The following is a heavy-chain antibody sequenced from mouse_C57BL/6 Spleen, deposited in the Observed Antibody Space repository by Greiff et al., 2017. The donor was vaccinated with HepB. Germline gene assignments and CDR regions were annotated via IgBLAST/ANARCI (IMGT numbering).Heavy chain of an antibody. Sequence: EVMLVESGGGLVKPGGSLKLSCAASGFTFSSYAMSWVRQTPEKRLEWVATISDGGSYTYYPDNVKGRFTISRDNAKKNLYLQMSHLKTEDTAMYYCARARGTTVVPYYFDYSGQGTTLSVSS. V-gene: IGHV5-4*03. CDR3: ARARGTTVVPYYFDY. CDR2: ISDGGSYT. J-gene: IGHJ2*01. D-gene: IGHD1-1*01. CDR1: GFTFSSYA.